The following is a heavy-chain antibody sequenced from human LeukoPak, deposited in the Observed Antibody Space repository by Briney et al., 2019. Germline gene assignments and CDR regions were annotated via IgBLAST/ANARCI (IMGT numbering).Heavy chain of an antibody. D-gene: IGHD2-2*01. CDR3: AKDSSAVTDY. Sequence: GGSLRLSCAASGFTFSNYGMSWVRQAPGKGLEWVSAISGSGGSTYYADSVKGRFTISRDNSRNTLFLQMNSLRAEDTAVYYCAKDSSAVTDYWGQGTLVTVSS. V-gene: IGHV3-23*01. J-gene: IGHJ4*02. CDR2: ISGSGGST. CDR1: GFTFSNYG.